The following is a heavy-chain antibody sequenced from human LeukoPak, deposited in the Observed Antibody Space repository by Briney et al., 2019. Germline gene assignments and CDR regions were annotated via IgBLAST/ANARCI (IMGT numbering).Heavy chain of an antibody. J-gene: IGHJ4*02. CDR3: ARDLGYYDSSGYFDY. CDR1: GFTFSSFG. Sequence: GRSLRLSCAASGFTFSSFGMHWVRQAPGKGLEWVAVISYDGSNKYYADSVKGRFTISRDNSKNTLYLQMNSLRAEGTAVYYCARDLGYYDSSGYFDYWGQGTLVTVSS. CDR2: ISYDGSNK. V-gene: IGHV3-30*03. D-gene: IGHD3-22*01.